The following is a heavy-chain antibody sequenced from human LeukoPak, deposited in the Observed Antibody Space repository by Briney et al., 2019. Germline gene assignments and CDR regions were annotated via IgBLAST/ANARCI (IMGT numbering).Heavy chain of an antibody. CDR1: GGTFSSYA. J-gene: IGHJ4*02. D-gene: IGHD3-10*01. Sequence: ASVTVSCTASGGTFSSYAISWVRQAPGQGLEWMGGIIPIFGTANYAQKFQGRVTITADESTSTAYMELSSLRSEDTAVYYCARDPRITMVRGVIIPYYFDYWGQGTLVTVSS. CDR3: ARDPRITMVRGVIIPYYFDY. V-gene: IGHV1-69*13. CDR2: IIPIFGTA.